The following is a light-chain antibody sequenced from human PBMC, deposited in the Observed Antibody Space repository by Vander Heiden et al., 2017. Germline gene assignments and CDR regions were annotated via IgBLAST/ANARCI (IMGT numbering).Light chain of an antibody. CDR1: SSDVGGYNY. J-gene: IGLJ2*01. Sequence: QSALTQPASASGSPGQSITISCTGTSSDVGGYNYVSWYQRHPGKAPKLMIFDVSNRPSDISNRFSASKSGNTASLTISGLQAEDEADYYCASYTSSTTRVFGGGTKLTVL. CDR3: ASYTSSTTRV. V-gene: IGLV2-14*03. CDR2: DVS.